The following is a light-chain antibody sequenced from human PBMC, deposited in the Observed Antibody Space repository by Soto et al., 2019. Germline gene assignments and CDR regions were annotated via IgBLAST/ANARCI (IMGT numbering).Light chain of an antibody. Sequence: DIVMTQSPDSLAVSLGERATINCKSSQSVLYSSNNKNYLAWYQQKPGQPPKLLIYWASTRESGVPDRFSGSGSGTDFTLTISSLQAEDVAVYYCPQYYSTPRTFGQGTKVDIK. CDR3: PQYYSTPRT. CDR1: QSVLYSSNNKNY. J-gene: IGKJ1*01. CDR2: WAS. V-gene: IGKV4-1*01.